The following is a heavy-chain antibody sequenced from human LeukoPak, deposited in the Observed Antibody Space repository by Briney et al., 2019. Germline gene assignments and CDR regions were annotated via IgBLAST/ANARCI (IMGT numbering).Heavy chain of an antibody. D-gene: IGHD3-10*01. CDR2: IYYSGST. V-gene: IGHV4-39*01. Sequence: SETLSLTCTVSGGSISSTNYYWGWIRQPPGKGLEWIGSIYYSGSTYNNPSLKSRVTVSVDTSKNQFSLKLSSVTAADTAVYYCARRKTTMVRGVIDYWGQGTLVTVSS. CDR1: GGSISSTNYY. CDR3: ARRKTTMVRGVIDY. J-gene: IGHJ4*02.